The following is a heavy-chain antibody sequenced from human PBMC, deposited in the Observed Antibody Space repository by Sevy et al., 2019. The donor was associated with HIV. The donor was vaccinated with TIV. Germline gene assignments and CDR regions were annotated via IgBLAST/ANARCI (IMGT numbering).Heavy chain of an antibody. V-gene: IGHV3-23*01. J-gene: IGHJ4*02. Sequence: GGSLRLSCAASGFTFSKYSMSWVRQPPGKGLEWVSTLSFGCGEINHADSVKGRFTISRDNSKNSLYLQMNNLRAEDTAVYYCAREGCTKPHDYWGQRTLVTVYS. CDR3: AREGCTKPHDY. D-gene: IGHD2-8*01. CDR2: LSFGCGEI. CDR1: GFTFSKYS.